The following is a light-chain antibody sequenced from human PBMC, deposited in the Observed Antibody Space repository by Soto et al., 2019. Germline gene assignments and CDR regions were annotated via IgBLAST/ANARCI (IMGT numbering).Light chain of an antibody. V-gene: IGKV3-20*01. CDR1: RTVGRSY. Sequence: EIVMTQSPDIMYLSPGERATLSCRASRTVGRSYLAWYQQKPGQAPRLLIYGASNRATGIPDRFSGSGSGTDFTLTISRLEPEDFAVYYCQHYGRSPITFGQGTRLEIK. J-gene: IGKJ5*01. CDR2: GAS. CDR3: QHYGRSPIT.